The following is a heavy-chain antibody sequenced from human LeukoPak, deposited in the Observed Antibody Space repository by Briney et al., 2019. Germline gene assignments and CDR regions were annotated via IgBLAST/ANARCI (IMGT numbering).Heavy chain of an antibody. V-gene: IGHV1-24*01. CDR2: FDPEDGET. D-gene: IGHD5-18*01. J-gene: IGHJ6*03. CDR3: AIGGRGDTAMVSYYYYYMDV. CDR1: GYTLTELS. Sequence: ASVKVSCKVSGYTLTELSMHWVRQAPGKGLEWMGGFDPEDGETIYAQKFQGRVTMTEDTSTDTAYMELSSLRSEDTAVYYCAIGGRGDTAMVSYYYYYMDVWGKGTTVTVSS.